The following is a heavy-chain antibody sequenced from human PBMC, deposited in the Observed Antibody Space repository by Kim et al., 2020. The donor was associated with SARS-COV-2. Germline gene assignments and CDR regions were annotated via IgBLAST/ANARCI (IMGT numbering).Heavy chain of an antibody. CDR3: ARHARLLSTFDL. V-gene: IGHV4-39*01. J-gene: IGHJ4*02. Sequence: SETLSLTCSVSGQSITDTSSFWGWVRQAPGAGLEWIATVSYQFYTYYNPSLKSRAAVSVDMSTNQFSLRLHSLSASDAAVYFCARHARLLSTFDLWGQGTLVAFSS. CDR1: GQSITDTSSF. CDR2: VSYQFYT. D-gene: IGHD3-9*01.